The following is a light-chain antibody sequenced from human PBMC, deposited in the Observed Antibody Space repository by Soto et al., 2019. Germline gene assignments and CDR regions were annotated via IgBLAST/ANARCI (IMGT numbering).Light chain of an antibody. Sequence: QSALTQPASVSGSPGQSITISCTGTSSDVGGYNYVSWYQQHPGKAPKLMIYEVSNRPSGVSNRFSGSKSGNTASLTISGLQAEDEADYDCSSYRSSSTLGVFGGGTQLTVL. CDR1: SSDVGGYNY. V-gene: IGLV2-14*01. CDR3: SSYRSSSTLGV. CDR2: EVS. J-gene: IGLJ2*01.